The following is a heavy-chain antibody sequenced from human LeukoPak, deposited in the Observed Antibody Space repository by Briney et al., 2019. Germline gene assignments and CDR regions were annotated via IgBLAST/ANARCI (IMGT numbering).Heavy chain of an antibody. CDR3: ARRNRAEGSIDY. D-gene: IGHD3-10*01. CDR2: IYPGDSDT. Sequence: GESLKISCKGSGYRFSSYWIGWVRQRPGKGLEWMGTIYPGDSDTRYSPSFQGQVTISADTSMNAAYLQWSSLKASDTAIYYCARRNRAEGSIDYWGQGTLVTVSS. CDR1: GYRFSSYW. J-gene: IGHJ4*02. V-gene: IGHV5-51*01.